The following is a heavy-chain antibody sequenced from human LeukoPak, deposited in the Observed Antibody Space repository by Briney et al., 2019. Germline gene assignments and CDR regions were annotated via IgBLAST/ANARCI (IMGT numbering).Heavy chain of an antibody. V-gene: IGHV1-8*01. J-gene: IGHJ4*02. Sequence: ASVKVSCKASGYTFTSYDINWVRQATGQGLEWMGWMNPNSGNTGFAQEFQGRVTMTRNTSISTAYMELSSLRSEDTAVYYCARVPTYPMIAATGTGGGDYWGQGTLVTVSS. CDR1: GYTFTSYD. CDR2: MNPNSGNT. CDR3: ARVPTYPMIAATGTGGGDY. D-gene: IGHD6-13*01.